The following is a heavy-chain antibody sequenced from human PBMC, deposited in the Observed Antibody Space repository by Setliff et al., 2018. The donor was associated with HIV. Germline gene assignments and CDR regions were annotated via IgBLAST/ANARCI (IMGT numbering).Heavy chain of an antibody. CDR2: VNPNNGDT. D-gene: IGHD6-19*01. V-gene: IGHV1-2*02. J-gene: IGHJ6*04. CDR1: GYTFTGYY. CDR3: ARAGSGWPHYQYHHTDV. Sequence: ASVKVSCKASGYTFTGYYIHWVRQAPGQGLEWMGWVNPNNGDTKFPQKWQSRVTMTRDTSISTAYMELSNLRSNDTAVYYCARAGSGWPHYQYHHTDVWGKGTTVTVSS.